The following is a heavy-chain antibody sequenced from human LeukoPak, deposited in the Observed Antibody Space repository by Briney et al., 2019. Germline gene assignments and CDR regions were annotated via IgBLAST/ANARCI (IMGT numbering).Heavy chain of an antibody. CDR2: IRSRANSYTT. Sequence: GGSLRLSCAASGFTFSGSAMHWVRQAHGKGLEWLGRIRSRANSYTTVYAAPVQGRFIISRDDSMNMAYLQVNSLRVEDTAVYYCTRHSDKYCSGAGCFQYNFYGLDVWGQGTTVTVSS. CDR3: TRHSDKYCSGAGCFQYNFYGLDV. CDR1: GFTFSGSA. J-gene: IGHJ6*02. V-gene: IGHV3-73*01. D-gene: IGHD2-15*01.